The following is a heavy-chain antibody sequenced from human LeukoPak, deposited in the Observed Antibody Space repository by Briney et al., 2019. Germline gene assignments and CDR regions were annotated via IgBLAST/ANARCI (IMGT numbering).Heavy chain of an antibody. CDR2: ISSSSSYI. CDR3: ARTYFYYDSSGSISFFDY. Sequence: GGSLRLSCAASGFTFSSYSMNWVRQAPGKGLEWVSSISSSSSYIYYADSVMGRFTISRDNAKNSLYLQMNSLRAEDTAVYYCARTYFYYDSSGSISFFDYWGQGTLSPSPQ. J-gene: IGHJ4*02. V-gene: IGHV3-21*01. D-gene: IGHD3-22*01. CDR1: GFTFSSYS.